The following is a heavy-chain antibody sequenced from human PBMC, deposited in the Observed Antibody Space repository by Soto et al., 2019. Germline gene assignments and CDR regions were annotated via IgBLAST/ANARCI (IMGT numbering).Heavy chain of an antibody. Sequence: GGSLRLSCAASGFTFSSNWMHWVRQGPGKVLVWVSRINGDGSDTTYADSVKGRFTISRDNAKNTLYLQMNSLRAEDTGVYYCGIDGYSYASGGLAIWGQGTLVTVSS. V-gene: IGHV3-74*01. CDR3: GIDGYSYASGGLAI. CDR2: INGDGSDT. D-gene: IGHD5-18*01. J-gene: IGHJ3*02. CDR1: GFTFSSNW.